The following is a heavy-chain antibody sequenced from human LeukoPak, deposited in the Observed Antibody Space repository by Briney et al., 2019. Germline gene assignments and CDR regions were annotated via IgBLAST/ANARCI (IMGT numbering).Heavy chain of an antibody. CDR3: ARERGGGDAFDI. CDR2: ISGSGGTI. J-gene: IGHJ3*02. D-gene: IGHD3-10*01. CDR1: GFTFSYYE. V-gene: IGHV3-48*03. Sequence: GGSLRLSCAASGFTFSYYEMNWVRQAPGKGLEWVSYISGSGGTIYYTDSVKGRFTVSRDNAKNSLYLQMTSLRAEDTAVYYCARERGGGDAFDIWGQGTMVTVSS.